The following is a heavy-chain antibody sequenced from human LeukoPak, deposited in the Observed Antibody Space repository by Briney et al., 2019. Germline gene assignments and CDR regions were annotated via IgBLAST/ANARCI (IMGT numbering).Heavy chain of an antibody. Sequence: SETLSLTCTVSGGSISSYYWSWIRQPPGEGLEWIGDIYYSGSTTYNPSLKTRLTISVDKSKNQLSLKLSSATAADTAVYYCARAYFWGIAVAGYYFDNWGQGTLVTVSS. V-gene: IGHV4-59*01. J-gene: IGHJ4*02. CDR3: ARAYFWGIAVAGYYFDN. D-gene: IGHD6-19*01. CDR1: GGSISSYY. CDR2: IYYSGST.